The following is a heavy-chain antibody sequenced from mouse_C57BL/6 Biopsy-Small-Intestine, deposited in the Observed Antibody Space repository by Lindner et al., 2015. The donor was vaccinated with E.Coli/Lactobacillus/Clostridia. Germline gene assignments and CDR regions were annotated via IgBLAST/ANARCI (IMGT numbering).Heavy chain of an antibody. Sequence: SVKVSCKASAYTFTGYYMHWVRQAPGQGLEWMGWINPNTGGTNFAQRFQGRVTMTRDTSISTAYMELSRLTSDDTAVYYCARKLLARVALAGAFDIWGQGTMVTVSS. V-gene: IGHV1-72*04. J-gene: IGHJ3*01. CDR1: AYTFTGYY. D-gene: IGHD1-3*01. CDR2: INPNTGGT. CDR3: ARKLLARVALAGAFDI.